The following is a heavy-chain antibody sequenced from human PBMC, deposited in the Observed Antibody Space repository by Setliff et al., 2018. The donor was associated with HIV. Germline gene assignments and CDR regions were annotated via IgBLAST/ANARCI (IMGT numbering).Heavy chain of an antibody. J-gene: IGHJ3*02. D-gene: IGHD3-16*01. CDR1: GYSISDGYY. CDR3: ASPRSLLVWSVAFDI. Sequence: LSETLSLTCAVSGYSISDGYYWGWIRQPPGKGPEWIGSIHHSGSAHFNPSLKSRVAMSVDTSENQFSLTLRSVTAANTAVDYLASPRSLLVWSVAFDIWGQGKKVTVSS. CDR2: IHHSGSA. V-gene: IGHV4-38-2*01.